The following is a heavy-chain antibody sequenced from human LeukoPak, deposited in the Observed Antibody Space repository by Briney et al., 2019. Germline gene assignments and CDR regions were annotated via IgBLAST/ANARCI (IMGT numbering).Heavy chain of an antibody. CDR3: ARVTAYSIALNY. CDR2: INHSGST. D-gene: IGHD4-11*01. Sequence: PETLSLICAVYGGSFSGYYWSWIRQPPGKGLEWIGEINHSGSTYYNPSPKSRVTISVDTSKNQFSLKLSSVTAADTAVYYCARVTAYSIALNYWGQGTLVTVSS. CDR1: GGSFSGYY. J-gene: IGHJ4*02. V-gene: IGHV4-34*01.